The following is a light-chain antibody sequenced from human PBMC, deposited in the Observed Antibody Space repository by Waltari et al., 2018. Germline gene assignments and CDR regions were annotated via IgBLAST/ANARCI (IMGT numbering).Light chain of an antibody. V-gene: IGKV3-15*01. CDR3: QQYNNWPPGT. J-gene: IGKJ1*01. CDR1: QRIGSR. CDR2: GAS. Sequence: ETVVTQSPATLSVSPGERATLSCKTSQRIGSRLAWYQQKPGQAPRLLIYGASVRAIGIPARFSGSGSETEFTLTISSLQSEDFAVYYCQQYNNWPPGTFGQGTKVEI.